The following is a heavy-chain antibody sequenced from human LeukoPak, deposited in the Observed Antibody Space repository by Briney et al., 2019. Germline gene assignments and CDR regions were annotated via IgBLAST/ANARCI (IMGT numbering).Heavy chain of an antibody. V-gene: IGHV4-34*01. Sequence: PSETLSLTCAVYGGSFSGYYWSWIRQPPGKGLEWIGEINHSGSTNYNLSLKSRVTISVDTSKNQFSLKLSSVTAADTAVYYCASFTLAYDAFDIWGQGTMVTVSS. D-gene: IGHD3-16*01. CDR1: GGSFSGYY. CDR3: ASFTLAYDAFDI. CDR2: INHSGST. J-gene: IGHJ3*02.